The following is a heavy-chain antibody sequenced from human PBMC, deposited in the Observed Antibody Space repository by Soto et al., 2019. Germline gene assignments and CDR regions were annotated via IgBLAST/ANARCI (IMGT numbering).Heavy chain of an antibody. D-gene: IGHD6-13*01. CDR2: INAGNGNT. Sequence: ASVKVSCKASGYTFTSYAMHWVRQAPGQRLEWMGWINAGNGNTKYSQKFQGRVTITRDTSASTAYMELSSLRSEDTAVYYCARYIAAAGFLFFDYWGQGTLDTGSS. V-gene: IGHV1-3*01. J-gene: IGHJ4*02. CDR3: ARYIAAAGFLFFDY. CDR1: GYTFTSYA.